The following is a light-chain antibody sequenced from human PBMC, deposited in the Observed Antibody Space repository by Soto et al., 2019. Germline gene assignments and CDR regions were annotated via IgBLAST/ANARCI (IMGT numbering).Light chain of an antibody. Sequence: DIQMTQSPSSLSTSVGDRVTITCRASQSMSNYLNWYQQKPGKAPKLLIYAAFSLQSGVTSRFSVSGSGTDFNHTISSMQPEEFETSCCQQSYRTPPAFGQGTKVEIK. CDR3: QQSYRTPPA. CDR2: AAF. CDR1: QSMSNY. V-gene: IGKV1-39*01. J-gene: IGKJ1*01.